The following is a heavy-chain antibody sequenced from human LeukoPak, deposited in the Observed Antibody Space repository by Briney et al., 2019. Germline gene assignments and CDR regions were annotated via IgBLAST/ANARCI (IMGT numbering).Heavy chain of an antibody. J-gene: IGHJ1*01. CDR1: GLSFSSYA. D-gene: IGHD6-19*01. Sequence: GGSLRLSCAASGLSFSSYAMSWVRQAPGRGLEWVSAVSGTSTNTYYSDSVKGRFTISRDNSQNTLYLQMNNLEGGDTAVYYCAKGAAVAGTLYFQHWGQGTLVTVSS. CDR2: VSGTSTNT. CDR3: AKGAAVAGTLYFQH. V-gene: IGHV3-23*01.